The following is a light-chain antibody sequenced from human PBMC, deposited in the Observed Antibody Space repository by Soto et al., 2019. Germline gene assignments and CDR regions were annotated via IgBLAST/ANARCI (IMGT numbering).Light chain of an antibody. CDR1: QSVGSD. Sequence: EILMTQSPATLSVSPGERATLSCRASQSVGSDLAWYQQRPGQAPRLLIYAASARAAGIPARFSGSGSGSEFTLTISSLQSEDFAVYYCQQYNNWPPLTFGGGTKVDNK. CDR2: AAS. CDR3: QQYNNWPPLT. V-gene: IGKV3D-15*01. J-gene: IGKJ4*01.